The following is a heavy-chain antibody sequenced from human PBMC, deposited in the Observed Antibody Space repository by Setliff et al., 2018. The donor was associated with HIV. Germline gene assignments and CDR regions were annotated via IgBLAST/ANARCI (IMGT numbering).Heavy chain of an antibody. J-gene: IGHJ4*02. Sequence: PSETLSLTCTVPGGSISNYYWSWIRQPPGKGLEWIGYIYPIGSPDFPSGNTVYNPSFRSRVTLSLDTSKNQFSLKLTSVTAADTAVYYCARDYSSGFLLWGQGTLVTVSS. V-gene: IGHV4-4*08. CDR1: GGSISNYY. CDR3: ARDYSSGFLL. CDR2: IYPIGSPDFPSGNT. D-gene: IGHD6-19*01.